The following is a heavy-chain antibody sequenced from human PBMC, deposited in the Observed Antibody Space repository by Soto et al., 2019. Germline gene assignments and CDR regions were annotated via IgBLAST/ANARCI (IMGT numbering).Heavy chain of an antibody. CDR1: GFTFSSYS. V-gene: IGHV3-48*01. J-gene: IGHJ6*03. CDR2: ISSSSSTI. Sequence: GESLKISCAASGFTFSSYSMNWVRQAPGKGLEWVSYISSSSSTIYYADSVKGRFTISRDNAKNSLYLQMNSLRAEDTAVYYCARGYGDYGYYYYYYMDVWGKGTTVTVSS. D-gene: IGHD4-17*01. CDR3: ARGYGDYGYYYYYYMDV.